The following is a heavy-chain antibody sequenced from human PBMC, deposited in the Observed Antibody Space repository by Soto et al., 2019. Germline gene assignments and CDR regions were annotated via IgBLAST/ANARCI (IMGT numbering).Heavy chain of an antibody. D-gene: IGHD2-2*01. Sequence: GASMKVSCKASGYTFTGYHMHWVRQGPGQRVGRMGRINPNSGGTNYAQKFQGWVTMTRDTSISTAYMELSRLRSDDTAVYYCARGYCSSTSCLSQRYSSSSYYYYYMDVWGKGTTVTVSS. V-gene: IGHV1-2*04. J-gene: IGHJ6*03. CDR1: GYTFTGYH. CDR3: ARGYCSSTSCLSQRYSSSSYYYYYMDV. CDR2: INPNSGGT.